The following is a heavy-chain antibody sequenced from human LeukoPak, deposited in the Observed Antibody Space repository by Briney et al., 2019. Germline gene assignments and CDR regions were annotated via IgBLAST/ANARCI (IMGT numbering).Heavy chain of an antibody. CDR1: GFTFSSYT. D-gene: IGHD3-22*01. CDR3: AGSYYDSSGYPHSDLDY. Sequence: PGGSLRLSCAGSGFTFSSYTMNWVRPATGKGLEWGSSISETSIYINYADSVKGRFTISRDNAKYSLYLQMTSLRAEDTAVYYCAGSYYDSSGYPHSDLDYWGQGTLVTVSS. V-gene: IGHV3-21*01. CDR2: ISETSIYI. J-gene: IGHJ4*02.